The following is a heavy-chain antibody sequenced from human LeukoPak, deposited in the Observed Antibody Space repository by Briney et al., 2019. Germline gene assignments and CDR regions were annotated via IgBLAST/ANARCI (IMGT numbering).Heavy chain of an antibody. CDR1: GFTFSSYA. V-gene: IGHV3-23*01. CDR2: ISGSGGGT. CDR3: VRDNPRCCGVVPANIDDY. D-gene: IGHD2-15*01. J-gene: IGHJ4*02. Sequence: PGGSLRLSCAASGFTFSSYAMSWVRQAPGKGLEWVSTISGSGGGTYYADSVKGRFTISRDNAKNSLYLQMHSLRAEDTAVYFCVRDNPRCCGVVPANIDDYWGQGTLVTVSS.